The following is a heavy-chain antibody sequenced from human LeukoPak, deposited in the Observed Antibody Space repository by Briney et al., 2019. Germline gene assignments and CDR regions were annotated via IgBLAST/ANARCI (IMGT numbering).Heavy chain of an antibody. CDR3: ARRLTQYDCFDP. J-gene: IGHJ5*02. D-gene: IGHD2-2*01. CDR1: GDSVSSNSAT. CDR2: TYYRSKWYN. Sequence: SQTLSLTCAISGDSVSSNSATWNWIRQSPSRGLEWLGRTYYRSKWYNDYAVSVRGRITVNPDTSKNQFSLHLDSVTPEDTAVYYCARRLTQYDCFDPWGQGILVTVSS. V-gene: IGHV6-1*01.